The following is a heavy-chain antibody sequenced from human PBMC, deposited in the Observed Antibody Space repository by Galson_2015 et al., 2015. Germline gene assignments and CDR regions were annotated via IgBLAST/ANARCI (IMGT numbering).Heavy chain of an antibody. J-gene: IGHJ5*02. CDR2: IYSGGST. CDR1: GFTVSSNY. V-gene: IGHV3-53*01. D-gene: IGHD5-18*01. Sequence: SLRLSCAASGFTVSSNYMSWVRQAPGKGLEWVSVIYSGGSTYYADSVKGRFTISRDNSKNTLYLQMNSLRAEDTAVYYCARGGVGYSYGSKGWFDPWGQGTLVTVSS. CDR3: ARGGVGYSYGSKGWFDP.